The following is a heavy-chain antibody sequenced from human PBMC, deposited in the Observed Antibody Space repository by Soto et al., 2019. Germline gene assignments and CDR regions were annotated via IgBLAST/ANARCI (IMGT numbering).Heavy chain of an antibody. CDR2: TYYRSKWYN. Sequence: SQTLSLTCAISGASVSSKSAAWNWIRQSPSGGLEWLGRTYYRSKWYNDYAVSVKSRITINPDTSKNQFSLHLNSVTPEDTAVYYCATFLSTTSPDVWGEGTTVTVSS. D-gene: IGHD2-2*01. CDR1: GASVSSKSAA. V-gene: IGHV6-1*01. CDR3: ATFLSTTSPDV. J-gene: IGHJ6*04.